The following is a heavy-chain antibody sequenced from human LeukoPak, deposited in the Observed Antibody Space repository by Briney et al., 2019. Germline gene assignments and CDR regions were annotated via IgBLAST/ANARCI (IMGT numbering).Heavy chain of an antibody. CDR1: GYTFTNYY. V-gene: IGHV1-46*01. CDR2: INPSGGST. Sequence: ASVKVSCKASGYTFTNYYMHWVRQAPGQGLEWMGIINPSGGSTSNAQKFQGRVTMTRDTSTSTVYVELSSLRSEDTAVYYCARVVPGTTWVGTYFDNWGQGTLVTVSS. CDR3: ARVVPGTTWVGTYFDN. D-gene: IGHD2-21*02. J-gene: IGHJ4*02.